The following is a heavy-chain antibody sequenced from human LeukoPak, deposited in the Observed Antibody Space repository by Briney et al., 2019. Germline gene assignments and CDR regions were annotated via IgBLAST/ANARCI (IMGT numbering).Heavy chain of an antibody. J-gene: IGHJ4*02. CDR2: IYSGGST. CDR3: ARARGPGYDSGDY. D-gene: IGHD3-22*01. CDR1: GFTVSSNY. V-gene: IGHV3-53*01. Sequence: GGSLRLSCAASGFTVSSNYMSWVRQAPGKGLEWVSVIYSGGSTYYADSVKGRFTISRDNSKNTLYLQMDSLRAEDTAVYYCARARGPGYDSGDYWGQGTLVTVSS.